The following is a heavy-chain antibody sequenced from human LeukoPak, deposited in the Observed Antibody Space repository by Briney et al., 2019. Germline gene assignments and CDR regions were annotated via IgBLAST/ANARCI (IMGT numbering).Heavy chain of an antibody. CDR3: ARDKNWKPDY. J-gene: IGHJ4*02. D-gene: IGHD1-1*01. CDR2: ISAYNGNT. V-gene: IGHV1-18*01. CDR1: GYTFTTYG. Sequence: ASVKVSCKASGYTFTTYGFSWVRQAPGQGLGWMGWISAYNGNTNYAQRLQGRVTMTTDTSTSTVYMELRSLRSDDTAVYYCARDKNWKPDYWGQGTLVTVSS.